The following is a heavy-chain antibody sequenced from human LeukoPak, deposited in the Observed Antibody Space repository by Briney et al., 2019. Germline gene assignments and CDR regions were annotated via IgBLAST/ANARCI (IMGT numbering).Heavy chain of an antibody. CDR2: ISSSSSTI. CDR1: GFTFSSYS. J-gene: IGHJ5*02. CDR3: ARTSSARAAAAWFDP. D-gene: IGHD6-13*01. V-gene: IGHV3-48*04. Sequence: PGGSLRLSCAASGFTFSSYSMNWVRQAPGKGLEWVSYISSSSSTIYYADSVKGRFTISRDNAKNSLYLQMNSLRAEDTAVYYCARTSSARAAAAWFDPWGQGTLVTVSS.